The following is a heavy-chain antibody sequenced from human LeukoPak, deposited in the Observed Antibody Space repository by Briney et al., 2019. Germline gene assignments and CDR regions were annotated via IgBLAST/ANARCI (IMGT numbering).Heavy chain of an antibody. CDR1: GFTSSTYS. CDR2: ISSSISYM. CDR3: ARDFYGDYALDY. Sequence: PGGSLRLPCAASGFTSSTYSMNWVRQAPRKGLEWVSSISSSISYMYYADSVKGRFTISRDNAKNSLYLQMNSLRDEDTAVYYCARDFYGDYALDYWGQGTLVTVSS. J-gene: IGHJ4*02. V-gene: IGHV3-21*01. D-gene: IGHD4-17*01.